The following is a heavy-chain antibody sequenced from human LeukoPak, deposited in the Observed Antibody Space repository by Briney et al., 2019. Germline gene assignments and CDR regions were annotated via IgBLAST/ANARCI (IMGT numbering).Heavy chain of an antibody. V-gene: IGHV1-69*06. D-gene: IGHD1-1*01. CDR3: AREAGTTFRTTTFDS. CDR1: ADTFSNYP. J-gene: IGHJ4*02. CDR2: IIPIFNTT. Sequence: SVKVSCKASADTFSNYPISWVRQAPGRGLEWMGGIIPIFNTTNYAQKFQGRVTITADKSTYSAYMELGSLRSEDTAVYYCAREAGTTFRTTTFDSWGQGTRVTVSS.